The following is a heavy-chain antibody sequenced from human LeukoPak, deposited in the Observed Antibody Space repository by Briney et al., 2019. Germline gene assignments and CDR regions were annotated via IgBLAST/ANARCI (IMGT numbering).Heavy chain of an antibody. Sequence: SETLSLTCAIYSEFFSGYFWSWIRQPPGKGLEWIGEINYSGSTNYNPSLKSRVTISVDTSKNQFSLKLSSVTAADTAVYYCARHRLQYNYFDYWGQGTLVTVSS. CDR1: SEFFSGYF. CDR3: ARHRLQYNYFDY. J-gene: IGHJ4*02. D-gene: IGHD5-24*01. V-gene: IGHV4-34*01. CDR2: INYSGST.